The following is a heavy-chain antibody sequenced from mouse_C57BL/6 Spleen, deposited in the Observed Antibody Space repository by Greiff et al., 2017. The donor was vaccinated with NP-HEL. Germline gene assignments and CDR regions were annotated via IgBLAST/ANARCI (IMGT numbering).Heavy chain of an antibody. J-gene: IGHJ4*01. D-gene: IGHD4-1*01. Sequence: QVQLQQPGAELVRPGSSVKLSRKASGYTFTSYWMHWVKQRPIQGLEWIGNIDPSDSETHYNQKFKDKATLTVDKSSSTAYMQLSSLTSEDSAVYYCALTGKAMDYWGQGTSVTVSS. CDR1: GYTFTSYW. V-gene: IGHV1-52*01. CDR2: IDPSDSET. CDR3: ALTGKAMDY.